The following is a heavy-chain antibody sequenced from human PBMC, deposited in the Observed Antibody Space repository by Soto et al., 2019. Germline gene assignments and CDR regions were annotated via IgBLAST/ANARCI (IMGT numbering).Heavy chain of an antibody. CDR1: GGTFSSYA. V-gene: IGHV1-69*13. CDR2: IIPIFGTA. D-gene: IGHD2-2*01. Sequence: SVKVSCKASGGTFSSYAISWVRQAPGQGLEWMGGIIPIFGTANYAQKFQGRVTITADESTSTAYMELSSLRSEDTAVYYCARDIRGSTSWHYMDVWGKGTTVTVSS. CDR3: ARDIRGSTSWHYMDV. J-gene: IGHJ6*03.